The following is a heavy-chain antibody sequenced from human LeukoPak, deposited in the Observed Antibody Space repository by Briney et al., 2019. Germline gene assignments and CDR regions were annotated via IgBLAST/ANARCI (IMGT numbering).Heavy chain of an antibody. CDR2: INHSGST. Sequence: SSETLSLTCAVYGGSFSGYYWSWIRQPPGKGLEWIGEINHSGSTNYNPSLKSRVTISVDTSKNQFSLRLTSVTTADTAVYYCVRVSRIDYGANPEGDVWGKGITVIVSS. CDR1: GGSFSGYY. D-gene: IGHD4/OR15-4a*01. CDR3: VRVSRIDYGANPEGDV. J-gene: IGHJ6*04. V-gene: IGHV4-34*01.